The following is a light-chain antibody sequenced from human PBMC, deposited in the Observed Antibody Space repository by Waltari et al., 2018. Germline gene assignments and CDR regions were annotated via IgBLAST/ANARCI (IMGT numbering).Light chain of an antibody. CDR2: WAS. J-gene: IGKJ4*01. CDR1: QSILDNSNNKNN. V-gene: IGKV4-1*01. CDR3: QQHYSSPLT. Sequence: DIVMTQSPDSLAVSLGERATINCRSSQSILDNSNNKNNLTWYQQKPGLAPKLLIYWASTREAGVPARFSGSGSGTHFTLTISSLQAEDVAVYYCQQHYSSPLTFGGGTKVEL.